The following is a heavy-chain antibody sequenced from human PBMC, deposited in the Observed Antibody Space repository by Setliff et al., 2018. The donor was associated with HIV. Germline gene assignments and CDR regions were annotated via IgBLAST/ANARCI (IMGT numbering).Heavy chain of an antibody. Sequence: SETLSLTCAVYGGPSSGYWSWIRQSPGKGLEWIGEINHSGRTKYNPSLKSRVTMSVDTSKNQFSLKLKSVTAADTAVYYCAREDTTGYYSLSAFDIWGQGTLVTVSS. CDR1: GGPSSGY. CDR3: AREDTTGYYSLSAFDI. V-gene: IGHV4-34*01. CDR2: INHSGRT. D-gene: IGHD3-22*01. J-gene: IGHJ3*02.